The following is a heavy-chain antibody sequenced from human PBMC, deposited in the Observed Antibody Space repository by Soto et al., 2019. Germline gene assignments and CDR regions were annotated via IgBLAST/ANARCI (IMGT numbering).Heavy chain of an antibody. J-gene: IGHJ2*01. CDR3: ARDPLSYGDYAQTYWYFDL. Sequence: PGGSLRLSCGASGITFSRCLMSWVRQAPGKGLEWVASISQDGTDTDYVDSVKGRFAISRDNPKNSLYLQMNSLRADDTAVYYCARDPLSYGDYAQTYWYFDLWRRGTRVTVSS. V-gene: IGHV3-7*01. D-gene: IGHD4-17*01. CDR1: GITFSRCL. CDR2: ISQDGTDT.